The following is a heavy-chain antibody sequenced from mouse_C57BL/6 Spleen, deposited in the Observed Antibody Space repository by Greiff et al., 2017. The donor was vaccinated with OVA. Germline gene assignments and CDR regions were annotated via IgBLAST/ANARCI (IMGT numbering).Heavy chain of an antibody. CDR3: TFSGYDAMDY. CDR1: GFNIKDDY. D-gene: IGHD3-2*02. Sequence: EVQLQQSGAELVRPGASVKLSCTASGFNIKDDYMHWVKQRPEQGLEWIGWIDPENGDTEYASKFQGKATITADTSSNTAYLQLSSLTSEDTAVYYCTFSGYDAMDYWGQGTSVTVSS. CDR2: IDPENGDT. J-gene: IGHJ4*01. V-gene: IGHV14-4*01.